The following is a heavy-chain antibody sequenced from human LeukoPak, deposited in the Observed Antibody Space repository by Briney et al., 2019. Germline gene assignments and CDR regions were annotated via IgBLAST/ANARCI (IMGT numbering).Heavy chain of an antibody. Sequence: PGRSLRLSCAASGFTFDDYAMHWVGQAPGKGLEWVSGISWNSGSIGYADSVKGRFTISRDNAKNSLYLQMNSLRAEDTALYYCAKDPIPNYYDSSGYLFDYWGQGTLVTVSS. CDR3: AKDPIPNYYDSSGYLFDY. D-gene: IGHD3-22*01. CDR2: ISWNSGSI. J-gene: IGHJ4*02. V-gene: IGHV3-9*01. CDR1: GFTFDDYA.